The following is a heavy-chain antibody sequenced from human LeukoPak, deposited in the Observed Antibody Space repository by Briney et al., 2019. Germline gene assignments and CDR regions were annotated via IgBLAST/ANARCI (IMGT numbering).Heavy chain of an antibody. D-gene: IGHD5-18*01. V-gene: IGHV4-61*01. J-gene: IGHJ4*02. Sequence: SETLSLTCTVSGGSVSSGSYYWSWIRQPPGKGLEWIGYIYYSASTNYNPSLKSRVTISVDTSNNQFSLKLSSVTAADTAVCYCARGSRGYSYGWGQGTLVTVSS. CDR1: GGSVSSGSYY. CDR3: ARGSRGYSYG. CDR2: IYYSAST.